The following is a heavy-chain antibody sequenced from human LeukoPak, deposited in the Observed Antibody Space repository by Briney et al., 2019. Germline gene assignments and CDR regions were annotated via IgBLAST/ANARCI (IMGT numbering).Heavy chain of an antibody. J-gene: IGHJ4*02. CDR3: ARGPLDSGYTYFDY. CDR2: FSYSGNT. CDR1: GASVSTYY. V-gene: IGHV4-59*02. D-gene: IGHD5-12*01. Sequence: SETLSLTCTVSGASVSTYYWSWIRQPPGKGLEWIGYFSYSGNTNYNPSLKSRVTISVDTSKNQFSLKLGSVTAADTAVYYCARGPLDSGYTYFDYWGQGTLVSVAS.